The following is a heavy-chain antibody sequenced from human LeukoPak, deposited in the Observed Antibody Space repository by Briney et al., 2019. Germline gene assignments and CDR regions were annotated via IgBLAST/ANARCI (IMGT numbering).Heavy chain of an antibody. CDR2: ISGSGGTT. Sequence: GGSLRLSCAASGFTFSSYAMSWVRQAPGKGLEWVSAISGSGGTTYYADSVKGRFTLSRDNSKNTLYLQMNSLRAEDTAVYYCAKMRGIQVWLSDFWGQGSLVTVSS. CDR1: GFTFSSYA. D-gene: IGHD5-18*01. V-gene: IGHV3-23*01. J-gene: IGHJ4*02. CDR3: AKMRGIQVWLSDF.